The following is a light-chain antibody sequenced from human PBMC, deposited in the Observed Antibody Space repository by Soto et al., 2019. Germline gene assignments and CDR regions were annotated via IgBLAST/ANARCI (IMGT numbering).Light chain of an antibody. J-gene: IGKJ1*01. CDR2: GAS. V-gene: IGKV3-15*01. Sequence: EIVMTQSPATLSVSPGERATLSCRASQSVSSNLAWYQHKPGQAPRLLIYGASIRATGIPARFSGSGSGTDFTLTISGLQSEDFAVYYCQQYNNWSPWTFGQGTKVEIK. CDR1: QSVSSN. CDR3: QQYNNWSPWT.